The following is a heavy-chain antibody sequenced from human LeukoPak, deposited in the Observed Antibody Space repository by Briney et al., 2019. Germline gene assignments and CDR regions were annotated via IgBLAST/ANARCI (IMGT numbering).Heavy chain of an antibody. CDR2: ISGSGGST. V-gene: IGHV3-23*01. Sequence: GGSLRLSCAASGFTFSSYAMSWVRQAPGKGLEWVSAISGSGGSTYHADSVKGRFTISRDNSKNTLYLQMNSLRAEDTAVYYCAKGGGWSVYYGMDVWGQGTTVTVSS. CDR3: AKGGGWSVYYGMDV. D-gene: IGHD6-19*01. CDR1: GFTFSSYA. J-gene: IGHJ6*02.